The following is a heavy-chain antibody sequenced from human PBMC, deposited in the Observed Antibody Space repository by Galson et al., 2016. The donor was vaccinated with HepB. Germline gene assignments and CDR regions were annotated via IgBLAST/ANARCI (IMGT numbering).Heavy chain of an antibody. CDR2: LCYTGSA. D-gene: IGHD2-21*02. CDR3: AGKPCVGDCWDKPHNFDI. CDR1: GGSISSSGYC. V-gene: IGHV4-39*07. Sequence: SETLSLTCTVSGGSISSSGYCWGWIRQPPGKGLEWIGSLCYTGSAYYTPSLKSRATMSLLTSTNQFSLDLDSVTAADTALYFCAGKPCVGDCWDKPHNFDIWGPGTLVTVSS. J-gene: IGHJ3*02.